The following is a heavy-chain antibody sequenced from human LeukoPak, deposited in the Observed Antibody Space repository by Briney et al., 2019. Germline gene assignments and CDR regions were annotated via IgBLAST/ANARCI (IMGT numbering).Heavy chain of an antibody. J-gene: IGHJ5*02. CDR2: VNPNSGDI. D-gene: IGHD3-16*01. CDR3: ARDWGASNWYDH. CDR1: GYIFTGYY. Sequence: GASVKVSCKASGYIFTGYYIHWVRQARGQGLEWMGWVNPNSGDINSAQKFRGRVTMTGDTSNSTAYMELSRLTSDDTAVYYCARDWGASNWYDHWGQGTLVTVSS. V-gene: IGHV1-2*02.